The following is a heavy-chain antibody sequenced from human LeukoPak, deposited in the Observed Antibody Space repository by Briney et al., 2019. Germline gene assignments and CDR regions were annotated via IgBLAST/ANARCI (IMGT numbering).Heavy chain of an antibody. V-gene: IGHV1-69*13. J-gene: IGHJ4*02. CDR2: IIPIFGTA. D-gene: IGHD3-22*01. CDR3: ARQEYYYDSSGYTLDY. CDR1: GGTFSSYA. Sequence: GASVKVSCKASGGTFSSYAISWVRQAPGQGLEWMGGIIPIFGTANYAQKFQGRVTITADESTSTAYMELSSLRSEDTAVYYCARQEYYYDSSGYTLDYWGQGTLVTVSS.